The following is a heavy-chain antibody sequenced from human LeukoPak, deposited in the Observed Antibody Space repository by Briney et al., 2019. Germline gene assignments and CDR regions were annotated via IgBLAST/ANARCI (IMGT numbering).Heavy chain of an antibody. V-gene: IGHV3-11*01. Sequence: GGSLRLSCAASGFTFSGYYMSWIRQAPGKGLEWVSYISSSGSTIYYADSVKGRFTISRDNAKNSLYLQMNSLRAEDTAVYYCARHHYYGSGSYYLSVDFDYWGQGTLVTVSS. D-gene: IGHD3-10*01. J-gene: IGHJ4*02. CDR2: ISSSGSTI. CDR3: ARHHYYGSGSYYLSVDFDY. CDR1: GFTFSGYY.